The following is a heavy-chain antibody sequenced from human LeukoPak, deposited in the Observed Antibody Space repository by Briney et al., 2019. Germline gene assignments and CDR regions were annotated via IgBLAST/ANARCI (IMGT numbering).Heavy chain of an antibody. Sequence: PSETLSLTCTVSGGSISSYYWSWIRLPPEKGLEWIGNIYYTGDTYYNPSLQSRVAIPVDSSKSQFSLKLGSVIAADTAVYFCARGFQWHPRPNGFDIWGHGTMVTVSS. V-gene: IGHV4-59*01. D-gene: IGHD2-8*01. CDR3: ARGFQWHPRPNGFDI. J-gene: IGHJ3*02. CDR1: GGSISSYY. CDR2: IYYTGDT.